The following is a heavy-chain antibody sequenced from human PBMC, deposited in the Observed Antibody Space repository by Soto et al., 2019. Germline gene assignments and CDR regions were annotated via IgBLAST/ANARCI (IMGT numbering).Heavy chain of an antibody. J-gene: IGHJ4*02. V-gene: IGHV5-51*01. CDR3: ARGYSSDWGPDY. CDR1: AYIFSNYW. Sequence: XXSLKISCEGSAYIFSNYWIGWVRQLPGKGLEWMGIIXPGDYXTRYSQYFQGXXTVSADKXXSTDYLQWSRLKASDTAMYYCARGYSSDWGPDYWGQGTLVTVSS. CDR2: IXPGDYXT. D-gene: IGHD2-15*01.